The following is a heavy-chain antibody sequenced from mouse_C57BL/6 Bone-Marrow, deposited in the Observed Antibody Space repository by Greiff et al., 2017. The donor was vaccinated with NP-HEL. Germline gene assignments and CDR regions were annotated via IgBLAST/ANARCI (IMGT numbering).Heavy chain of an antibody. CDR2: ISNLAYSI. V-gene: IGHV5-15*01. J-gene: IGHJ4*01. CDR3: ARHGNYYGSSPYAMDY. D-gene: IGHD1-1*01. CDR1: GFTFSDYG. Sequence: EVKLVESGGGLVQPGGSLKLSCAASGFTFSDYGMAWVRQAPRKGPEWVAFISNLAYSIFYADTVTGRFTISRENAKNTLYLEMSSLRSEDTAMYYCARHGNYYGSSPYAMDYWGQGTSVTVSS.